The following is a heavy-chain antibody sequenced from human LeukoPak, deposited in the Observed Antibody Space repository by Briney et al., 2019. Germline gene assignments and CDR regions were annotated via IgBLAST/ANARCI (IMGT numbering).Heavy chain of an antibody. J-gene: IGHJ5*02. CDR2: ISSSSTYI. V-gene: IGHV3-21*01. CDR1: GFTFSNYS. CDR3: ARQWFGELGWFDP. Sequence: RSGGSLRLSCAASGFTFSNYSLTWVRQAPGKGLEWVSSISSSSTYIYYADSVKGRFTISRDSAKNSLSLQMNSLRGDDTAVYYCARQWFGELGWFDPWGQGTLDTVSS. D-gene: IGHD3-10*01.